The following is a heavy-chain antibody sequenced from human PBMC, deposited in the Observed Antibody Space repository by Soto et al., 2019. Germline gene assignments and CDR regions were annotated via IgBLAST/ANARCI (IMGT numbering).Heavy chain of an antibody. CDR3: ARRGSGSYYDY. CDR2: ISGSGDST. V-gene: IGHV3-23*01. J-gene: IGHJ4*02. CDR1: GFTFSSYA. Sequence: EVQLLESGGGLVQPGGSLRLSCAASGFTFSSYAMGWVRQAPGKGLEWVSAISGSGDSTYYADSVKGRFTTSRDNSKNTLYLQMNSLRAEDTAVYYCARRGSGSYYDYWGQGTLFTVSS. D-gene: IGHD1-26*01.